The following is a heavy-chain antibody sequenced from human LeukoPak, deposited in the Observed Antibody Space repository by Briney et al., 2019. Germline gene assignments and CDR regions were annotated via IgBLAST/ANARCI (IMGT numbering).Heavy chain of an antibody. CDR2: ITSNGDTT. Sequence: PGGSLELSCLASGFSFRSYVMHWVRQAPGKGLEYVSAITSNGDTTFYTDSVKGRFTVSRDNSQNTLFLQMSSLRAEDTAVYYCVKDQRHYWGQGTLVTVSS. J-gene: IGHJ4*02. CDR1: GFSFRSYV. CDR3: VKDQRHY. V-gene: IGHV3-64D*06. D-gene: IGHD6-25*01.